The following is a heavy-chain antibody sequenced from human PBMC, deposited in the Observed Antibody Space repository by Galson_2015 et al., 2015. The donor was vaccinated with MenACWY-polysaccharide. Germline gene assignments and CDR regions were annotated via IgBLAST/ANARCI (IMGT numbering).Heavy chain of an antibody. D-gene: IGHD3-22*01. V-gene: IGHV3-7*01. J-gene: IGHJ2*01. CDR3: ARDPVASSGYTRGSVFDL. CDR1: GFTFSSFW. CDR2: IKQDGSEK. Sequence: SLRLSCAASGFTFSSFWMSWVRQAPGKGLEWVALIKQDGSEKYYVDSVKGRFSISRDNAKNSLYLQMNSLRSEDTAVYYCARDPVASSGYTRGSVFDLGSRGTLVTVPS.